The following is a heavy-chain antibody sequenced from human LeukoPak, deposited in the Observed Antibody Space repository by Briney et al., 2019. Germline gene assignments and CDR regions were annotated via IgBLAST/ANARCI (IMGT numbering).Heavy chain of an antibody. CDR2: ISYDGSNK. CDR1: GFTFSSYA. CDR3: ARDTHPSYYDFWSGYSYYFDY. J-gene: IGHJ4*02. D-gene: IGHD3-3*01. V-gene: IGHV3-30-3*01. Sequence: PGGSLRLSCAASGFTFSSYAMHWVRQAPGKGLEWVAVISYDGSNKYYADSVKGRFTISRDNSKNTLYLQMNSLRAEDTAVYYCARDTHPSYYDFWSGYSYYFDYWGQGTLVTVSS.